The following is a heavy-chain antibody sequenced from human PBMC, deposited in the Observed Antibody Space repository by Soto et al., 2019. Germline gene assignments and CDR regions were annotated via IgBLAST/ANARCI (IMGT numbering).Heavy chain of an antibody. CDR1: GYTFTSYG. J-gene: IGHJ5*02. CDR3: ARIRSDYGFYWFAP. V-gene: IGHV1-18*01. CDR2: ISAYNGNT. Sequence: GASVKVSCKASGYTFTSYGSSWVRQAPGQGLEWMGWISAYNGNTNYAQKLQGRVTMTTDTSTSTAYMELRSLRSDDTAVYYCARIRSDYGFYWFAPWGQGTLVPVSS. D-gene: IGHD4-17*01.